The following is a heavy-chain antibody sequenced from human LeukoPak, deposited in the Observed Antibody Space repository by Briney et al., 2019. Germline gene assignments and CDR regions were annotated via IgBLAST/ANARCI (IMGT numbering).Heavy chain of an antibody. D-gene: IGHD3-16*01. J-gene: IGHJ6*03. Sequence: SSETLSLTCTVSGGSISSYYWSWIRQPPGKGLEWIGYIYYSGSTHYNPSLKSRVTISVDTTKNQFSLELSSVTAADTAVYYCARGMMTYYYYIDVWGKGTTVTVSS. CDR2: IYYSGST. V-gene: IGHV4-59*01. CDR1: GGSISSYY. CDR3: ARGMMTYYYYIDV.